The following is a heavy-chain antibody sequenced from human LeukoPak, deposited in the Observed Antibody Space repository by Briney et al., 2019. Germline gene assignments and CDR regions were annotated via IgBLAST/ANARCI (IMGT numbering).Heavy chain of an antibody. V-gene: IGHV4-59*01. Sequence: SETLSLTCTVSGGSIRSYYWSWIRQSPGKGLEWIGYICYSGSTNYNPSLKSRVTISVDTSKNQFSLKLSSVTAADTAVYYCARARNYYDSSDYYYEGDAFDIWGQGTMVTVSS. D-gene: IGHD3-22*01. CDR3: ARARNYYDSSDYYYEGDAFDI. CDR1: GGSIRSYY. CDR2: ICYSGST. J-gene: IGHJ3*02.